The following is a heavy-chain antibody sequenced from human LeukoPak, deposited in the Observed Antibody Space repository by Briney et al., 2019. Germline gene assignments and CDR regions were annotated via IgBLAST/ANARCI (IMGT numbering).Heavy chain of an antibody. V-gene: IGHV4-59*01. CDR3: ASSSVWPHRDWFDP. CDR1: GGYISSYY. D-gene: IGHD2-8*01. CDR2: IYYSGST. J-gene: IGHJ5*02. Sequence: SETLSLTCTVSGGYISSYYWSWIRQPPGKGLEWFGYIYYSGSTNYNPSLKSRVTISVDTSKNQFSLKLSSVTAADTAVYSCASSSVWPHRDWFDPWGQGTLVTVSS.